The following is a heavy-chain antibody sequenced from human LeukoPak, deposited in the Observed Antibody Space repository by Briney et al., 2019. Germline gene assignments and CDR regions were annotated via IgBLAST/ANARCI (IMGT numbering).Heavy chain of an antibody. CDR2: IKQDGSEE. V-gene: IGHV3-7*02. Sequence: GGSLRLSCATSGFTFSNYWMNWVRQAPGKGLEWVANIKQDGSEEYYVDSVKGRFTISRDNAQNSLYLQMNSLRAEDTAIYYCARGYWYFDLWGRGTLVTVSS. CDR3: ARGYWYFDL. CDR1: GFTFSNYW. J-gene: IGHJ2*01.